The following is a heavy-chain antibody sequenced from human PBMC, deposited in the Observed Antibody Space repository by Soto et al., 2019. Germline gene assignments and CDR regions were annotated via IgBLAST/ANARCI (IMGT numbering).Heavy chain of an antibody. Sequence: SVKVSCKAAGGTFISYTSRWVRQAPGQGLEWMGRIIPILGIANYAQKFQGRVTITADKSTSQAYLQLSSLSADDTAVYYCATVGLQSLDPFDYWGQGTPVTVSS. CDR2: IIPILGIA. CDR1: GGTFISYT. V-gene: IGHV1-69*02. D-gene: IGHD6-19*01. J-gene: IGHJ4*02. CDR3: ATVGLQSLDPFDY.